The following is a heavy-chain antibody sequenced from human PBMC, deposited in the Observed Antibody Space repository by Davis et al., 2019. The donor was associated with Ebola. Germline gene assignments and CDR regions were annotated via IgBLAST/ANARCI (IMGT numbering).Heavy chain of an antibody. D-gene: IGHD3-3*01. V-gene: IGHV3-7*01. CDR1: GFVFTNYW. CDR3: AGSAYDPDL. J-gene: IGHJ5*02. CDR2: INHDGREK. Sequence: PGGSLRLSCAASGFVFTNYWMTWVRQAPGKGLEWLATINHDGREKYYVDSVKGRFTISRDNAKNSLYLQMNSLRAEDTAVYYCAGSAYDPDLWGQGTLVTVSS.